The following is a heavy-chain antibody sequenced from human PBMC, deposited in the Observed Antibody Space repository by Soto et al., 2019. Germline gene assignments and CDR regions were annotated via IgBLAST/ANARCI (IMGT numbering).Heavy chain of an antibody. V-gene: IGHV4-39*01. D-gene: IGHD3-22*01. J-gene: IGHJ6*02. CDR2: IYYSGST. CDR3: ARTGASGYPTYYYYYGMAV. CDR1: GGSISSSSYY. Sequence: SETLSLTCTVSGGSISSSSYYWGWIRQPPGKGLEWIGSIYYSGSTYYNPSLKSRVTISVDTSKNQFSLKLSSVTAADTAVYYCARTGASGYPTYYYYYGMAVWGQGTTVTVSS.